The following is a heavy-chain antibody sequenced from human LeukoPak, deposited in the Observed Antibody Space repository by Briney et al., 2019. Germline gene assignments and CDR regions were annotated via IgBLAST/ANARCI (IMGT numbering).Heavy chain of an antibody. D-gene: IGHD3-10*01. CDR1: GFTFSSYS. Sequence: GGSLRLSCAASGFTFSSYSMNWVRQAPGKGLEWVSSISSSSYIYYADSVKGRFTISRDNAKNSLYLQMNSLRAEDTAVYYCAKDSPMVRGVVDYWGQGTLVTVSS. J-gene: IGHJ4*02. CDR3: AKDSPMVRGVVDY. V-gene: IGHV3-21*04. CDR2: ISSSSYI.